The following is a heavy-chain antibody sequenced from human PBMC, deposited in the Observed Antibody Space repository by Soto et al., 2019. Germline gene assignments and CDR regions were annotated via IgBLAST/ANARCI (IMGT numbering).Heavy chain of an antibody. CDR1: GGSISSGGYS. D-gene: IGHD3-22*01. J-gene: IGHJ2*01. V-gene: IGHV4-30-2*01. CDR3: ARDRSYYDSSGHPHGRYFDL. CDR2: IYHSGST. Sequence: QLQLQESGSGLVKPSQTLSLTCAVSGGSISSGGYSWSWIRQPPGKGLEWIGYIYHSGSTYYNPSLKSRVTISVDRSKNQFSLKLSSVTAAATAVYYCARDRSYYDSSGHPHGRYFDLWGRGTLVTVSS.